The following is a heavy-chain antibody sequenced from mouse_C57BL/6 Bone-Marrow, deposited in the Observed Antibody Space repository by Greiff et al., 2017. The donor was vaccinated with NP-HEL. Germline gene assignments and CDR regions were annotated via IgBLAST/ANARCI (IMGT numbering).Heavy chain of an antibody. Sequence: QVQLQQPGTELVKPGASVKLSCKASGYTFTNYWMYWVKQRPGQGLEGIGNINPSNGGTNYNEKFENKATLTVDQSSSTAYMQLSSLTSEDSAVYYCARDSGYAFDYWGQGTTLTVSS. CDR1: GYTFTNYW. J-gene: IGHJ2*01. CDR3: ARDSGYAFDY. V-gene: IGHV1-53*01. CDR2: INPSNGGT. D-gene: IGHD3-2*02.